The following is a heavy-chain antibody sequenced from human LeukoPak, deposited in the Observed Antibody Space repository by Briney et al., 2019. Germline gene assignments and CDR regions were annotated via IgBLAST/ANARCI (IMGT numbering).Heavy chain of an antibody. J-gene: IGHJ6*03. D-gene: IGHD1-26*01. CDR1: GDIFNSYS. V-gene: IGHV1-69*05. CDR3: ARVGRSRGALPNFYYYMDV. Sequence: ASVKVSFKASGDIFNSYSVSWVRQAPGQGLEWMGGIIPMFGSTNYAQKFEGRVTITTDQSTTTVYMELTSLTSEDTAVYYCARVGRSRGALPNFYYYMDVWGRGTTVTVSS. CDR2: IIPMFGST.